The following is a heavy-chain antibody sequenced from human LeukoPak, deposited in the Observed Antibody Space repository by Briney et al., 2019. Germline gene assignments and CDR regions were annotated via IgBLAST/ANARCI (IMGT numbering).Heavy chain of an antibody. CDR2: IYYSGST. CDR1: GGSISSYY. V-gene: IGHV4-59*01. CDR3: AGVSSSWSYGMDV. J-gene: IGHJ6*04. Sequence: SETLSLTCTVSGGSISSYYWSWIRQPPGKGLEWIGYIYYSGSTNYNPSLKSRVTISVDTSKNQFSLKLSSVTAADTAVYYCAGVSSSWSYGMDVWGKGTTVTVSS. D-gene: IGHD6-13*01.